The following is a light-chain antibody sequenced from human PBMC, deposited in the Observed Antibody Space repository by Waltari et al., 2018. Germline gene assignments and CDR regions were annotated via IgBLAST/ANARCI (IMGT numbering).Light chain of an antibody. J-gene: IGKJ4*01. CDR2: MAS. CDR1: QSVGSW. CDR3: QQYKSYSEVT. Sequence: DIQMTQSPSTLSASVGDRVTMTCRASQSVGSWLAWYQQKPGKAPKLLLYMASRLHTGVPSRFSGGGSGTEFTLTITSVQPDDFATYYCQQYKSYSEVTFGGGTKVDIK. V-gene: IGKV1-5*03.